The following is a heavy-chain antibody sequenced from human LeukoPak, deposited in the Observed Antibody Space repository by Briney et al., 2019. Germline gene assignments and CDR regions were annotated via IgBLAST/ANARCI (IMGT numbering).Heavy chain of an antibody. D-gene: IGHD3-22*01. CDR2: IKSKTDGGTT. Sequence: GGSLRLSCAASGFTFSNAWMSWVRQAPGKGLEWVGRIKSKTDGGTTDYAAPVKGRFTISRDDSKNTLYLQMNSLKTEDTAVYYCTTDLGYYDSSGYFDYWGRGTLVTVSS. J-gene: IGHJ4*02. CDR3: TTDLGYYDSSGYFDY. V-gene: IGHV3-15*01. CDR1: GFTFSNAW.